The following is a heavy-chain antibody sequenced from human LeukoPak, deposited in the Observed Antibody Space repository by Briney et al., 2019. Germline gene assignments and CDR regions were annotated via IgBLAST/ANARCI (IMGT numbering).Heavy chain of an antibody. V-gene: IGHV3-30-3*01. D-gene: IGHD5-24*01. Sequence: PGGSLRLSCAVSGFTFSYYAMHWVRQAPGKGLEWVAVISYDGSNQYYADSVKGQVTISRDNSKSTLYLQVDSLRAGDTAVYYCARRVATKPKYCFDNWGQGTLVTVST. CDR2: ISYDGSNQ. CDR3: ARRVATKPKYCFDN. J-gene: IGHJ4*02. CDR1: GFTFSYYA.